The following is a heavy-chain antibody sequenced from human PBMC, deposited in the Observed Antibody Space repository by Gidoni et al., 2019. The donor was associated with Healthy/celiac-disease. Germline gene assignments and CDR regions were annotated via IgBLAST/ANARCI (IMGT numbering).Heavy chain of an antibody. CDR2: ISSSSSYI. CDR1: GVTFSSYS. J-gene: IGHJ5*02. D-gene: IGHD2-15*01. V-gene: IGHV3-21*01. CDR3: ARDCSGGSCYSGPNP. Sequence: EVQLVESGGGLVKPGGSLRLSCAASGVTFSSYSMNWVRQAPGKGLEWVSSISSSSSYIYYADSVKGRFTISRDNAKNALYLQMNSLRAEDTAVYYCARDCSGGSCYSGPNPWGQGTLVTVSS.